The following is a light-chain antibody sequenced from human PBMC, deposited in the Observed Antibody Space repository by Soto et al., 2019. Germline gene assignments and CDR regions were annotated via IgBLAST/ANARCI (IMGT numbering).Light chain of an antibody. J-gene: IGKJ5*01. V-gene: IGKV3-15*01. CDR3: QQYNDRPPIT. CDR2: DAS. CDR1: QSVSSSY. Sequence: EIVLTQSPGTLPLSPGERAALSCRASQSVSSSYLAWYQQKPGQAPRLLIYDASTRATVIPARFSGSGSGTEFTLTISSLQSEDFAVYYCQQYNDRPPITFGQGTRLEIK.